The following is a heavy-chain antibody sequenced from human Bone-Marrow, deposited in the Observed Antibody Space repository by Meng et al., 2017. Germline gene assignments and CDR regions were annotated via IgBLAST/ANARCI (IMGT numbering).Heavy chain of an antibody. CDR3: NWNDFGDY. CDR1: GITFGSAW. D-gene: IGHD1-1*01. V-gene: IGHV3-15*01. J-gene: IGHJ4*02. CDR2: IKSKTDGETP. Sequence: VESGGGLVRPGGALGLSCEDYGITFGSAWMRWVRQAPGRGLEWVARIKSKTDGETPDYAAPVKGRFTISRDDSKNTLYLQMHSLKTEDTAVYYCNWNDFGDYWGQGALVTVSS.